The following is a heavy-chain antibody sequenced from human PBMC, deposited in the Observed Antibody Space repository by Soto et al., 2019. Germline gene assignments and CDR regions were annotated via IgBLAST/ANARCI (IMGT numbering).Heavy chain of an antibody. V-gene: IGHV1-3*01. Sequence: GASVKVSCKASGYTFTSYAIHWVRQAPGQRLEWTGWINAGNGNTKYSQKFQGRVTITRDTSASTAYMELSSLRSEDTAVYYCARVGLSRYYYYYMDVWGKGTTVTVSS. CDR2: INAGNGNT. CDR1: GYTFTSYA. CDR3: ARVGLSRYYYYYMDV. D-gene: IGHD3-10*01. J-gene: IGHJ6*03.